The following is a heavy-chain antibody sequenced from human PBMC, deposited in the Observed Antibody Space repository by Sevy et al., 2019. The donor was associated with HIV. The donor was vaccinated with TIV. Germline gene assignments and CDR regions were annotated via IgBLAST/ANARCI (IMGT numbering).Heavy chain of an antibody. V-gene: IGHV4-4*07. CDR1: GGSISSYY. J-gene: IGHJ6*02. CDR3: ATGGYYYGSGSYQNYYYYGMDV. CDR2: IYTSGST. D-gene: IGHD3-10*01. Sequence: SETLSLTCTVSGGSISSYYWSWIRQPAGKGLEWIGRIYTSGSTNYNPSLKSRVTMSVDTSKNQFSLKLSSVTAADTAVYYCATGGYYYGSGSYQNYYYYGMDVWGQGTTVTVSS.